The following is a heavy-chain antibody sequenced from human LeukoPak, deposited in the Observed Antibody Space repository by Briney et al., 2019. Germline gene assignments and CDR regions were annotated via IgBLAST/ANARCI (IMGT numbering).Heavy chain of an antibody. CDR1: GFTFSSYW. CDR3: ARHTTAVLRGARGMDV. Sequence: GGSLRLSCAASGFTFSSYWMHWVRQAPGKGLEWVSVIYSGGSTYYADSVKGRFTISRDNSKNTVYLQMNSLRAEDTAVYYCARHTTAVLRGARGMDVWGQGSTVTVSS. J-gene: IGHJ6*02. V-gene: IGHV3-66*04. D-gene: IGHD3-10*01. CDR2: IYSGGST.